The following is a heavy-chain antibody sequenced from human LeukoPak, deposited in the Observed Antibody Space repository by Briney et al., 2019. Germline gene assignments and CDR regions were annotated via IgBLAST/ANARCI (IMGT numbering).Heavy chain of an antibody. CDR2: IYYSGST. V-gene: IGHV4-59*08. J-gene: IGHJ6*03. CDR3: ARVENIVVVPAARYYYYMDV. CDR1: GGSISSYY. Sequence: SETLSLTCTVSGGSISSYYWSWIRQPPGKGLEWIGYIYYSGSTNYNPSLKSRVTISVDTSKNQFSLKLSSVTAADTAVYYCARVENIVVVPAARYYYYMDVWGKGTTVTVSS. D-gene: IGHD2-2*01.